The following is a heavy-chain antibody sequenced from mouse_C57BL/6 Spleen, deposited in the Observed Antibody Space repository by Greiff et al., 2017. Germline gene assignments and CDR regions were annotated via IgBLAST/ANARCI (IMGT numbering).Heavy chain of an antibody. CDR2: IYPGSGST. Sequence: QVQLQQSGAELVKPGASVKMSCKASGYTFTSYWITWVKQRPGQGLEWIGDIYPGSGSTNYNEKFKSKATLTVETSSSTAYMQLSSLTSEDAAVYYCARGGSSGYGYWGQGTTLTVSS. J-gene: IGHJ2*01. D-gene: IGHD3-2*02. V-gene: IGHV1-55*01. CDR1: GYTFTSYW. CDR3: ARGGSSGYGY.